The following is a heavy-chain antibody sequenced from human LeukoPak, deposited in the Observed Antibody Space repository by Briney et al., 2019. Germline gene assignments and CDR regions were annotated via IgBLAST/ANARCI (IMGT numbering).Heavy chain of an antibody. J-gene: IGHJ4*02. D-gene: IGHD2/OR15-2a*01. CDR3: ARDRIVGLDY. Sequence: SQTLSLTCTVSGDSFSSGGYYWTWIRQPPGKGLEWIGYIYQGENTDYNPSLESRVTISVDRSKSQFSLRLTSVTAADTAIYYCARDRIVGLDYWGQGTLVIVSS. CDR1: GDSFSSGGYY. CDR2: IYQGENT. V-gene: IGHV4-30-2*01.